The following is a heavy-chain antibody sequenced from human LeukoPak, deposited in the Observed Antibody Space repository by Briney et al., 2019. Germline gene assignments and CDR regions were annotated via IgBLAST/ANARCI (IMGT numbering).Heavy chain of an antibody. CDR2: ISAYNGNT. D-gene: IGHD3-3*01. V-gene: IGHV1-18*01. CDR1: GYTFTSYG. J-gene: IGHJ4*02. Sequence: ASVKVSCKASGYTFTSYGISWVRQAPGQGLEWMGWISAYNGNTNYEQKLQGRVTMTTDTSTSTAYMELRSLRSDDTAVYYCARGPPTIFGVVIRVYWGQGTLVTVSS. CDR3: ARGPPTIFGVVIRVY.